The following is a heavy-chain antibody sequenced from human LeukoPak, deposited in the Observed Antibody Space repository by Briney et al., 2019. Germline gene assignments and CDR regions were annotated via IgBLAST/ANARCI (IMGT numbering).Heavy chain of an antibody. Sequence: ASVKVSCKASGYTFTSYGISWVRQAPGHGLEWMGWISAYNGNTNYAQKLQGRVTMTTDTSTSTAYMELRSLRSDDTAVYYCARVGYDSGGYYYYYYGMDVWGQGTTVTVSS. V-gene: IGHV1-18*01. CDR2: ISAYNGNT. D-gene: IGHD3-22*01. CDR3: ARVGYDSGGYYYYYYGMDV. CDR1: GYTFTSYG. J-gene: IGHJ6*02.